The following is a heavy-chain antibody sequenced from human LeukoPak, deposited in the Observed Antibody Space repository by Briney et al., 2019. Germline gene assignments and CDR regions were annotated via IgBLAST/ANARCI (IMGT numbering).Heavy chain of an antibody. D-gene: IGHD4-23*01. J-gene: IGHJ4*02. V-gene: IGHV4-39*07. CDR2: IYYSGST. CDR1: GGSISSSSYY. CDR3: ARTGNYGGNPEDY. Sequence: SETLSLTCTVSGGSISSSSYYWGWIRQPPGKGLEWIGSIYYSGSTYYNPSLKSRVTISVDTSKNQFSLKLSSVTAADTAVYYCARTGNYGGNPEDYWGQGTLVTVSS.